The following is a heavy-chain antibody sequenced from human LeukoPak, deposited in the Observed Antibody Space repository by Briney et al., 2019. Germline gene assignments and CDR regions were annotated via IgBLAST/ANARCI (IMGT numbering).Heavy chain of an antibody. J-gene: IGHJ4*02. CDR3: ARGGYSGSQTRTGFDY. CDR2: ISYDVSNK. CDR1: GFAFSSYA. D-gene: IGHD5-12*01. V-gene: IGHV3-30-3*01. Sequence: PGRSLRLSCAASGFAFSSYAMHWVRQAPGKGLEWVAVISYDVSNKYYADSVKGRFPITRDNSKNTLYLQMNRLRAEDTAVYYRARGGYSGSQTRTGFDYWGQGTLVTVSS.